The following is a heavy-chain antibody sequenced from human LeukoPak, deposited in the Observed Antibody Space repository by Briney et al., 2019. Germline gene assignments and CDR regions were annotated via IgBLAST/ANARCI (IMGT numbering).Heavy chain of an antibody. Sequence: ASVKVSCKASGYTFTSFYMHWVRQAPGQGLDWMGIINPSGGSTSYAQKFQGRITMTRDTSTSTVYMEVSSLRSEDTAVYYCARDRITVVRNPLDYWGQGTLVTVSS. D-gene: IGHD3-10*01. CDR2: INPSGGST. CDR3: ARDRITVVRNPLDY. J-gene: IGHJ4*02. CDR1: GYTFTSFY. V-gene: IGHV1-46*01.